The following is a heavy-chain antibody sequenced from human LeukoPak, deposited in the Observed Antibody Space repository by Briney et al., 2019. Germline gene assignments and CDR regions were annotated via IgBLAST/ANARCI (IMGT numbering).Heavy chain of an antibody. CDR3: ARDLAVSGSFTHYFDY. CDR2: ISYDGSNK. Sequence: PGGSLRLSCAASGFTFSTYAMSWVRQAPGKGLEWVAVISYDGSNKYYADSVKGRFTISRDNSKNTLFLQMNSLRAEDTAVYYCARDLAVSGSFTHYFDYWGQGTLVTVSS. J-gene: IGHJ4*02. V-gene: IGHV3-30-3*01. CDR1: GFTFSTYA. D-gene: IGHD3-10*01.